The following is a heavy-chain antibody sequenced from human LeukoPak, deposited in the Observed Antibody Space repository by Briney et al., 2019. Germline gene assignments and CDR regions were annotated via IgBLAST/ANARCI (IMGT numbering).Heavy chain of an antibody. J-gene: IGHJ4*02. CDR2: IGGSGGST. CDR1: GFTFNSYA. V-gene: IGHV3-23*01. CDR3: ARDTHDSSGYYLYY. D-gene: IGHD3-22*01. Sequence: GGSLRLSCAASGFTFNSYAMSWVRQAPGKGREWVSVIGGSGGSTYYADSVKGRFPISRDNSKNTLYLQMNSLRAEDTAVYYCARDTHDSSGYYLYYWGQGTLVTVSS.